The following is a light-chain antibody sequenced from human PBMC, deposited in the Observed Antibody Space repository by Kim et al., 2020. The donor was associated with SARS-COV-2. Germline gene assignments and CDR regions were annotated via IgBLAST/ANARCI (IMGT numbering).Light chain of an antibody. CDR2: WAS. Sequence: DIVLTQSPDSLPVSLGERATINCTSSQSLLYSSTNKNYLAWYQQIRGHPPKLLLYWASTRESGVPDRFTGRGSGTDFTLTITGLRPEDVADYYCQQYYTTPLTFGGGTKVDIK. V-gene: IGKV4-1*01. J-gene: IGKJ4*01. CDR1: QSLLYSSTNKNY. CDR3: QQYYTTPLT.